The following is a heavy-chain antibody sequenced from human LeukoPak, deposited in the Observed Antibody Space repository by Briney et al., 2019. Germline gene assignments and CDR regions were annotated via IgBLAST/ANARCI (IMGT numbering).Heavy chain of an antibody. J-gene: IGHJ2*01. CDR3: ARGLGTIVVVPAATARYFDL. Sequence: PGGSLRLSCAASGFTFSSYWMSWVRQAPGKGLEWVANIKQDGSEKYYVDSVKGRFTISRDNAKNSLYLQMNSLRAEDAAVYYCARGLGTIVVVPAATARYFDLWGRGTLVTVSS. V-gene: IGHV3-7*01. CDR1: GFTFSSYW. D-gene: IGHD2-2*01. CDR2: IKQDGSEK.